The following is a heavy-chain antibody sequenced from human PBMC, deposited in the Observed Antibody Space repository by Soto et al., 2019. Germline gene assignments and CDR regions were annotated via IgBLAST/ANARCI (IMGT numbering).Heavy chain of an antibody. CDR3: ARSHSSSWHWFDP. Sequence: ESGGGVVQPGRSLRLSCAASGFTFSSYPMHWVRQAPGKGPEWVAVISVNGNNIHYGDSVKGRFTISRDNSKNTLYLQMSSLRVEDTAVYYGARSHSSSWHWFDPWGQGTLVTVSS. J-gene: IGHJ5*02. CDR1: GFTFSSYP. V-gene: IGHV3-30-3*01. CDR2: ISVNGNNI. D-gene: IGHD6-13*01.